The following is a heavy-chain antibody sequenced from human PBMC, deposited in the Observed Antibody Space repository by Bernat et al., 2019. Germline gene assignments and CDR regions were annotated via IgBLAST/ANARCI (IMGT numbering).Heavy chain of an antibody. CDR1: GGSFSGYY. CDR2: INHSGST. D-gene: IGHD3-9*01. J-gene: IGHJ4*02. V-gene: IGHV4-34*01. Sequence: QVQLQQWGAGLLKPSETLSLTCAVYGGSFSGYYWSWIRQPPGKGLELIGEINHSGSTNYNPSLKSLVTISVDTSKNHFSLKLSSVTAADTAVYYCASLTIFPGHEDYWGQGTLVTVSS. CDR3: ASLTIFPGHEDY.